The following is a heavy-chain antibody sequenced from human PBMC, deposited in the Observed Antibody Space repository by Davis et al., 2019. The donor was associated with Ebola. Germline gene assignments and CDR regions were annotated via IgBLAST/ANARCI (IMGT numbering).Heavy chain of an antibody. D-gene: IGHD4-17*01. Sequence: PGGSLRLSCAASGFTFSSYGMHWVRQAPGKGLEWVAVISNDGSEMYYADSVKGRFTISRDNTKNSLYLQMDSLRAEDTAIYYCAKTGDYDSAFDIWGLGTVVTVSS. CDR3: AKTGDYDSAFDI. CDR2: ISNDGSEM. V-gene: IGHV3-33*05. J-gene: IGHJ3*02. CDR1: GFTFSSYG.